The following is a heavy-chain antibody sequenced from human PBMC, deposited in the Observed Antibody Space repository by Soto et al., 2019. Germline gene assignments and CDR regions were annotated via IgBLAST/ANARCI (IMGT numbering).Heavy chain of an antibody. J-gene: IGHJ4*02. CDR3: TRDPDAYYYDSSGLPPGN. V-gene: IGHV3-49*03. CDR2: IRSKAYGGTT. D-gene: IGHD3-22*01. Sequence: PGGSLRLSCTAYGFTFGDYAMSWFRQAPGKGLEWVGFIRSKAYGGTTEYAASVKGRFTISRDDSKSIAYLQMNSLKTEDTAVYYCTRDPDAYYYDSSGLPPGNWGQGTLVTAPQ. CDR1: GFTFGDYA.